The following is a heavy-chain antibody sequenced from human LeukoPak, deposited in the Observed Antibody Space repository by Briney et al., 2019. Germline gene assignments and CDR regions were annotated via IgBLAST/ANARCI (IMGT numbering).Heavy chain of an antibody. CDR2: INHSGSA. Sequence: SETLSLTCAVHGGSFTAYYWIWIRQPPGKGLEWIGEINHSGSANYNPSLKSRVTISVDTSKNQFSLRLRSVTAADTAVYFCARSPPRDDYSGSASHYNRWGPGTLVTVSS. CDR1: GGSFTAYY. V-gene: IGHV4-34*01. CDR3: ARSPPRDDYSGSASHYNR. D-gene: IGHD3-10*01. J-gene: IGHJ4*02.